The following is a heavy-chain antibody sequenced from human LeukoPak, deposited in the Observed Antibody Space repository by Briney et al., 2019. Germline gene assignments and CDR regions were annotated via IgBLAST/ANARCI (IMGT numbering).Heavy chain of an antibody. Sequence: PGGSLRLSCAASGFTCSNYWMNWVRQAPGKGLECLANIKQDGSETYCADSVKGRFTISRDNAKNSLYLQMNSLRAEDTAVYYCVGYDPRDFWGQGTLVSVSS. V-gene: IGHV3-7*01. D-gene: IGHD5-12*01. J-gene: IGHJ4*02. CDR2: IKQDGSET. CDR3: VGYDPRDF. CDR1: GFTCSNYW.